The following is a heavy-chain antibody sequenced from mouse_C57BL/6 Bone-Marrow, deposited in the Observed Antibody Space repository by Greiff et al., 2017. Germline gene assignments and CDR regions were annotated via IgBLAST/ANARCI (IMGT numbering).Heavy chain of an antibody. CDR2: IHPNSGST. CDR1: GYTFTSYW. V-gene: IGHV1-64*01. J-gene: IGHJ2*01. D-gene: IGHD1-1*01. CDR3: ARRVKFITTVVAFDY. Sequence: QVQLQQPGAELVKPGASVKLSCTASGYTFTSYWMHWVKQRPGQGLEWIGMIHPNSGSTNYNEKLKRKATLTVDKSSSTASMQISSLMSEDSAVYYCARRVKFITTVVAFDYRGQGTTLTVSS.